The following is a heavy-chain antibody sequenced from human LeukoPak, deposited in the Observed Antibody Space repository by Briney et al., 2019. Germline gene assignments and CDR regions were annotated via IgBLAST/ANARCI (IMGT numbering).Heavy chain of an antibody. Sequence: ASVKVSCKASGYTFTSHYIHWVRQAPGQGLEWMGIINPSDAYTNYAQKFQGRVTMTRDTSTSTVYMELSSVTSEDTAVYYCARHPGGENTQFDYWGQGTLVTVSS. D-gene: IGHD3-16*01. V-gene: IGHV1-46*01. J-gene: IGHJ4*02. CDR2: INPSDAYT. CDR3: ARHPGGENTQFDY. CDR1: GYTFTSHY.